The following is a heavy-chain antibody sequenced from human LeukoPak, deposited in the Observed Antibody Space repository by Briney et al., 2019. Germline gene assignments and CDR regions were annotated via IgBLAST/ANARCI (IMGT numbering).Heavy chain of an antibody. J-gene: IGHJ4*02. Sequence: SETLSLTCTVSGGSISSYYWSWIRQPPGKGLEWIGYIYYSGSTNCNPSLKSRVTISVDTSKNQFSLKLSSVTAADTAVYYCARARGLYDFWSGYSYYFDYWGQGTLVTVSS. CDR3: ARARGLYDFWSGYSYYFDY. CDR1: GGSISSYY. CDR2: IYYSGST. D-gene: IGHD3-3*01. V-gene: IGHV4-59*01.